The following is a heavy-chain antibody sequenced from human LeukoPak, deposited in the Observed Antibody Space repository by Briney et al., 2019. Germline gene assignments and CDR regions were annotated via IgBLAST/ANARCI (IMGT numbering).Heavy chain of an antibody. CDR1: GFTFCNYA. D-gene: IGHD3-22*01. V-gene: IGHV3-23*01. CDR3: ARASDYDSGGYYIGGTFEY. J-gene: IGHJ4*02. CDR2: ISGSGGST. Sequence: GGSLRVSCAASGFTFCNYAMSWVRQAPGKGLEWVSSISGSGGSTDYADSVKGRFTISRDNSKKTLYLQMNSLRAEDTAVYYCARASDYDSGGYYIGGTFEYWGQGALVTVSS.